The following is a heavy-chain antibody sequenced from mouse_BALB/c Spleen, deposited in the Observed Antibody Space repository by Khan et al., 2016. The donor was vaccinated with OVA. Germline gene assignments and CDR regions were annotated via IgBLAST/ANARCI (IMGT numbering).Heavy chain of an antibody. CDR1: GFSLTNYS. V-gene: IGHV2-2*02. D-gene: IGHD2-4*01. CDR2: IWSAGST. CDR3: ARRGYDYGRGALFAY. J-gene: IGHJ3*01. Sequence: QVQLKQSGPGLVQPSQSLSITCTVSGFSLTNYSLHWVRQSPGKGLEWLGVIWSAGSTDYHAAFISRLTLRKDNSRSQVFFKMNSLQPNDTAIYYWARRGYDYGRGALFAYWGQGTLVTVSA.